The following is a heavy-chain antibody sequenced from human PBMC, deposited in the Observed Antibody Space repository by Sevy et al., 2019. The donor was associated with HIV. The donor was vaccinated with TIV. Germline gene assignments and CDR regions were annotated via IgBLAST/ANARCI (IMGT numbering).Heavy chain of an antibody. CDR2: ISWNTIIT. V-gene: IGHV3-43*01. Sequence: GGSLRLSCAASGSTFEDYTMHWVRQAPGKGLEWVSLISWNTIITDYADSVKGRFTIFRDNSKNSLHLQMSSLTSEDTALYFCARAGYDRSGSDYWGQGTLVTVSS. CDR3: ARAGYDRSGSDY. CDR1: GSTFEDYT. D-gene: IGHD3-22*01. J-gene: IGHJ4*02.